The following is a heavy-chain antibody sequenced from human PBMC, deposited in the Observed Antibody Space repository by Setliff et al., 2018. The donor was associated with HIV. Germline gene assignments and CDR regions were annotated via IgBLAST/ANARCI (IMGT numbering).Heavy chain of an antibody. Sequence: ASVKVSCKASGYTFTSYDINWVRQATGQGLEWMGWMNPNNGNTGYAQKFQGRVTMTTNTSISTAYMELSSLRSEATAVYYCAREGNFWRVFDPWGQGTLVTVSS. J-gene: IGHJ5*02. V-gene: IGHV1-8*02. CDR1: GYTFTSYD. CDR2: MNPNNGNT. D-gene: IGHD3-3*01. CDR3: AREGNFWRVFDP.